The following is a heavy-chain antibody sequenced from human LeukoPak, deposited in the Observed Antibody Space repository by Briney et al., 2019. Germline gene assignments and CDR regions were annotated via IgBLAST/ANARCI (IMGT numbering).Heavy chain of an antibody. Sequence: SETLSLTCTVSGGSISSRSYYWGWIRQPPGKGLEWIGSIYYKGNTYLNPSLKSRVTISVDTSKNQFSLKLSSVTAADTAVYYCARDRYCSGGSCLIRSLGYYMDVWGKGTTVTVSS. D-gene: IGHD2-15*01. J-gene: IGHJ6*03. V-gene: IGHV4-39*07. CDR2: IYYKGNT. CDR1: GGSISSRSYY. CDR3: ARDRYCSGGSCLIRSLGYYMDV.